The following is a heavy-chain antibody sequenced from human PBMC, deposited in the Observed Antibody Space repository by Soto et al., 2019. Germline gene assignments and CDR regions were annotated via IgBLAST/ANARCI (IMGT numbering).Heavy chain of an antibody. CDR3: VSPYDDFWSGYSQLWFDP. CDR2: IISSSSTI. J-gene: IGHJ5*02. Sequence: GGSLRLSCTASGFTFTSYCMNWVRQAPGKGLEWVAYIISSSSTIYYADSVNGRFSISRDNATNTLHLQMNSLSADDTDLYYYVSPYDDFWSGYSQLWFDPWGQGTLVTVSS. V-gene: IGHV3-48*01. CDR1: GFTFTSYC. D-gene: IGHD3-3*01.